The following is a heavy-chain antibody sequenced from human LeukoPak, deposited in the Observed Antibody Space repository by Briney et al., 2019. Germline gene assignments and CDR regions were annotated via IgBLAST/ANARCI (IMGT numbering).Heavy chain of an antibody. V-gene: IGHV5-51*01. D-gene: IGHD2-21*02. CDR3: ASFSGKVTDAFDI. CDR2: IYPGDSDT. CDR1: GYSFTSYW. Sequence: GESLKISCKGSGYSFTSYWTGWVRQMPGKGLEWMGIIYPGDSDTRYSPSFQGQVTISADKSISTAYLQWSSLKASDTAMYYCASFSGKVTDAFDIWGQGTMVTVSS. J-gene: IGHJ3*02.